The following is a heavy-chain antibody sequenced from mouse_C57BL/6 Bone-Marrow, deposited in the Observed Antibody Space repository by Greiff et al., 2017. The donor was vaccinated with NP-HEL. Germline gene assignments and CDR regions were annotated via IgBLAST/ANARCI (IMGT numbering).Heavy chain of an antibody. Sequence: VQLQQPGAELVRPGSSVKLSCKASGYTFTSYWMHWVKQRPIQGLEWIGNIDPSDSETHYNQKFKDKATLTVDKSSSTAYMQLSSLTSEDSAVYYCARGGYDYDGPFDYWGQGTTLTVSS. J-gene: IGHJ2*01. D-gene: IGHD2-4*01. CDR2: IDPSDSET. V-gene: IGHV1-52*01. CDR1: GYTFTSYW. CDR3: ARGGYDYDGPFDY.